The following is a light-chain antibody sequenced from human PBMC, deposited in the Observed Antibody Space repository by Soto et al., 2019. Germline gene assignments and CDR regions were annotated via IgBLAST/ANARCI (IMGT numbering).Light chain of an antibody. Sequence: EIVLTQSPDILSLSPGERATLSCRVSQSVSRSYLAWYQQKPGQAPRLLIYRASTRATGIPDRFSGSGSGTDFTVNISRLEPEDFAVYYCQQYGTSPVTFGGGTKVEIK. CDR3: QQYGTSPVT. CDR2: RAS. CDR1: QSVSRSY. J-gene: IGKJ4*01. V-gene: IGKV3-20*01.